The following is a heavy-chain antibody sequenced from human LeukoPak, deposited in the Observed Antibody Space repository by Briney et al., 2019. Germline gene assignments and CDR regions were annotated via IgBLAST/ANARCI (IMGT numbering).Heavy chain of an antibody. CDR3: ARAGLFIGAFDI. CDR1: GYSVSSGYY. D-gene: IGHD2-15*01. J-gene: IGHJ3*02. V-gene: IGHV4-38-2*02. Sequence: PSETLSLTCTVSGYSVSSGYYWGWIRQPPGKGLEWIGSMYHSGDTYYNPSLKSRVTISVDTSKNQFSLKLSSVTAADTAVYYCARAGLFIGAFDIWGQGTMVTVSS. CDR2: MYHSGDT.